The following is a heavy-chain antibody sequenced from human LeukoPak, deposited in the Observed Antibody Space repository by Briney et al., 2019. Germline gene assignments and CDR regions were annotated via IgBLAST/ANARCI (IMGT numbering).Heavy chain of an antibody. CDR2: INHSGST. J-gene: IGHJ6*03. V-gene: IGHV4-34*01. CDR1: GGSFSGYY. CDR3: ARDVRGYSSFYMDV. Sequence: PSETLSLTCVVYGGSFSGYYWSWIRQPPGKGLEWIGEINHSGSTNYNPSLQSRVTISVDTSKNQFSLKLSSVTAADTAVYYCARDVRGYSSFYMDVWGKGTTVTISS. D-gene: IGHD5-18*01.